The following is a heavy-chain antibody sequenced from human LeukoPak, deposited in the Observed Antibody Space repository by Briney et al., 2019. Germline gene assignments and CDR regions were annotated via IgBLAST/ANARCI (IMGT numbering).Heavy chain of an antibody. CDR1: GFTFSSYS. CDR2: ISSSSSTI. J-gene: IGHJ3*02. V-gene: IGHV3-48*04. Sequence: GGSLRLSCAASGFTFSSYSMNWVRQAPGKGLEWVSYISSSSSTIYYADSVKGRFTISRDNAKNPLYLQMNSLRAEDTAVYYCAKPYQLLWHDAFDIWGQGTMVTVSS. D-gene: IGHD2-2*01. CDR3: AKPYQLLWHDAFDI.